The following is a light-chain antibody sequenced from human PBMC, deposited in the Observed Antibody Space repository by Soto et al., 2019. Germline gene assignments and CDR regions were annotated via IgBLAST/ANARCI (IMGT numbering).Light chain of an antibody. CDR3: QQRSNWPPIT. J-gene: IGKJ5*01. Sequence: EIVLTQSPATLSLSPGERATLSCRASQSVRRSLAWFQQRPGQAPRLLIYDASNRATGIPPRFSGSGSGTDFTLTISSLEPEDFAVYYCQQRSNWPPITFGQGTRLEIK. V-gene: IGKV3-11*01. CDR1: QSVRRS. CDR2: DAS.